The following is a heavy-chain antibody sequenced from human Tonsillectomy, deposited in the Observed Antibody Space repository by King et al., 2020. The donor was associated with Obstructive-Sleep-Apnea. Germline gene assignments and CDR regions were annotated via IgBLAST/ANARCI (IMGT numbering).Heavy chain of an antibody. D-gene: IGHD3-22*01. CDR1: GFTFSGSA. J-gene: IGHJ4*02. V-gene: IGHV3-73*02. Sequence: VQLVESGGGLVQPGGSLKLSCAASGFTFSGSAMHWVRQAPGKGLEWVGRIGSNANSYATAYAASVTGSFTISRDNSKNTPYLQMNSLKTEDTAVYFCGRGGGTDSSGYYYVEPVGPGGQGTLVTVS. CDR2: IGSNANSYAT. CDR3: GRGGGTDSSGYYYVEPVGP.